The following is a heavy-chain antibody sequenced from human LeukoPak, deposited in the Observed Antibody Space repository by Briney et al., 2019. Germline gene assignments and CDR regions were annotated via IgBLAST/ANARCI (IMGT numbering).Heavy chain of an antibody. D-gene: IGHD1-14*01. V-gene: IGHV3-74*01. Sequence: GSLRLSCAASGFTFSSYSMHWVRQVPGKGLVWVARINPGGSSITYADSVKGRFTISRDNAKNTLYLQMDSLRAEDTGVYYCARSNQADDYWGQGTLVTVSS. CDR3: ARSNQADDY. CDR1: GFTFSSYS. CDR2: INPGGSSI. J-gene: IGHJ4*02.